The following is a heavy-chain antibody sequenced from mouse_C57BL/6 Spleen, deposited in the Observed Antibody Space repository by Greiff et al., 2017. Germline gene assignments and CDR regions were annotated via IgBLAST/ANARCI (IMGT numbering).Heavy chain of an antibody. CDR3: ARFDGYSFAY. Sequence: DVKLVESGGGLVQPGGSLSLSCAASGFTFTDYYMSWVRQPPGQALEWLGFIRNKANGYTTEYSASVKGRFTISRDNSQSILYLQMNALRAEDSATYDGARFDGYSFAYWGQGTLVTVSA. D-gene: IGHD2-3*01. J-gene: IGHJ3*01. CDR1: GFTFTDYY. V-gene: IGHV7-3*01. CDR2: IRNKANGYTT.